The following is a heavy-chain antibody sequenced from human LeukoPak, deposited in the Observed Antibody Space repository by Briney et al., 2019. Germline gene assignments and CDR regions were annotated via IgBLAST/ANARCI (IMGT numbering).Heavy chain of an antibody. CDR3: TRGRGGGSFPFGL. Sequence: GGSLRLSCTASGFTFGDYAMSWVRQAPGKGLEWVGFIRSRPYGGTTEYAASVKGRFTISRDDSKSIAFLQMNSLKTEDTAVYYFTRGRGGGSFPFGLRGQGTLVTVSS. V-gene: IGHV3-49*04. CDR1: GFTFGDYA. J-gene: IGHJ4*02. D-gene: IGHD3-16*01. CDR2: IRSRPYGGTT.